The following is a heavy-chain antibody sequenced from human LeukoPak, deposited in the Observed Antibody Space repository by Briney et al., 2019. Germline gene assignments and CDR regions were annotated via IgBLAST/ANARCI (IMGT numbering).Heavy chain of an antibody. CDR1: GGSFSGYY. CDR2: INHSGST. D-gene: IGHD2-15*01. CDR3: ASTSVVVAATYFDY. Sequence: PSETLSLTCAVYGGSFSGYYWSWIRQPPGKGLEWIGEINHSGSTNYNPSLKSRVTTSVDTSKNQFSLKLSSVTAADTAVYYCASTSVVVAATYFDYWGQGTLVTVSS. V-gene: IGHV4-34*01. J-gene: IGHJ4*02.